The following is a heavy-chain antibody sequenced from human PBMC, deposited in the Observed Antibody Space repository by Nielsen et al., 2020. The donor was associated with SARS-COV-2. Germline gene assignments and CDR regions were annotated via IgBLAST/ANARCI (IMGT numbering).Heavy chain of an antibody. CDR3: ARDLVVGATTWYYMDV. CDR1: GYTFTSYA. CDR2: INAGNGNT. Sequence: ASVKVSCKASGYTFTSYAMHWVRQAPGQRLEWMGWINAGNGNTKYSQKFQGRVTITRDTSASTAYMELSSLRSEDTAVNYCARDLVVGATTWYYMDVWGKGTTVTVSS. V-gene: IGHV1-3*01. J-gene: IGHJ6*03. D-gene: IGHD1-26*01.